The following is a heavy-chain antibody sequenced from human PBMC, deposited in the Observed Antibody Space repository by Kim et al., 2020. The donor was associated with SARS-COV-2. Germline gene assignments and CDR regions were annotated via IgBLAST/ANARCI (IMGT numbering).Heavy chain of an antibody. D-gene: IGHD6-13*01. CDR2: STI. V-gene: IGHV3-11*01. J-gene: IGHJ4*02. Sequence: STIYSADSVKGRFTISRDNAKNSLYLQMNSLRAEDTAVYYCARVIAAAGSWGQGTLVTVSS. CDR3: ARVIAAAGS.